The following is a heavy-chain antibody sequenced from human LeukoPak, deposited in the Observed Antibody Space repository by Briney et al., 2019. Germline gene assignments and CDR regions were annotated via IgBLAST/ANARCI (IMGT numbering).Heavy chain of an antibody. Sequence: NPSETLSLTCAVYGGSFSGYYWSWIRQPPGKGLEWIGEINHSGSTNYNPSLKSRVTMSVDTSKNQFSLKLSSVTAADTAVYYCARGPTTVTRAFDYWGQGTLVTVSS. CDR3: ARGPTTVTRAFDY. J-gene: IGHJ4*02. CDR1: GGSFSGYY. D-gene: IGHD4-17*01. V-gene: IGHV4-34*01. CDR2: INHSGST.